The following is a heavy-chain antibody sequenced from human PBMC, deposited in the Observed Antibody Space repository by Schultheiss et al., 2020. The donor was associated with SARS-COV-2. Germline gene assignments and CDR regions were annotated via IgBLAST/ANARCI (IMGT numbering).Heavy chain of an antibody. V-gene: IGHV3-53*01. CDR1: GFTVSINY. CDR3: ARERHVYFDF. CDR2: IYSGGST. J-gene: IGHJ4*02. Sequence: GGSLRLSCAASGFTVSINYMSWVRQAPGKGLEWVSVIYSGGSTYYADSVKGRFTISRDDSKNTLYLQMNNLRAEDTAVYCCARERHVYFDFWGQGTLVTVSS.